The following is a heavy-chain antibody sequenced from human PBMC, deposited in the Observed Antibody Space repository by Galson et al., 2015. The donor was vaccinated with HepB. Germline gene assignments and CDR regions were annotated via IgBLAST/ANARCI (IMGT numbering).Heavy chain of an antibody. Sequence: SCKASGYTFTTYGITWVRQAPGQGLEWMGWISAYNSHTNYAQKLQGRVTMTTETSTSTAYMELRSLRSDDTAVYYCARGDGYNSYWYFDLWGRGTLVTVSS. CDR3: ARGDGYNSYWYFDL. V-gene: IGHV1-18*01. D-gene: IGHD5-24*01. CDR1: GYTFTTYG. J-gene: IGHJ2*01. CDR2: ISAYNSHT.